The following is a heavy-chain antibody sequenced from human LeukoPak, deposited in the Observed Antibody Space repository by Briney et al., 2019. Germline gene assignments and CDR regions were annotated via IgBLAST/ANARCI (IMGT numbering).Heavy chain of an antibody. V-gene: IGHV3-23*01. CDR3: AKGIVATVIRAFDI. CDR1: GFSFSDYY. Sequence: PGGSLRLSCAASGFSFSDYYMNWIRQAPGKGLEWVSVISGSAGGTFYADSVKGRFTISRDNSKNTLYLQMNSLRAEDTAVYYCAKGIVATVIRAFDIWGQGTMVTVSS. D-gene: IGHD5-12*01. J-gene: IGHJ3*02. CDR2: ISGSAGGT.